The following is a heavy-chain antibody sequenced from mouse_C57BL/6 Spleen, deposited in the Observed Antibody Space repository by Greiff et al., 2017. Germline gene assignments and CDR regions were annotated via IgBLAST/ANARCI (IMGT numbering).Heavy chain of an antibody. J-gene: IGHJ3*01. D-gene: IGHD3-2*02. Sequence: VQLQQPGAELVKPGASVKLSCKASGYNFTSYWMHWVKQRPGRGLEWIGRIDPNSGGTKSNEKFKSKATLTVDKPSRTAYLQLSSLISEDSAVYYCARSRASTCYDAWFAYWGQGPLVTVAA. CDR3: ARSRASTCYDAWFAY. CDR1: GYNFTSYW. CDR2: IDPNSGGT. V-gene: IGHV1-72*01.